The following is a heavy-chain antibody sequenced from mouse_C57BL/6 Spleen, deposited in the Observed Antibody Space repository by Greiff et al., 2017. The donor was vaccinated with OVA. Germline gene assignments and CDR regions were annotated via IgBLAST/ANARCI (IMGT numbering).Heavy chain of an antibody. CDR3: AILAYYGNYVDY. D-gene: IGHD2-10*01. CDR2: IHPSDSDN. V-gene: IGHV1-74*01. CDR1: GYTFTSYW. Sequence: QVQLQQPGAELVKPGASVKVSCKASGYTFTSYWMHWVKQRPGQGLEWIGRIHPSDSDNNYNQKFKGKATLTVDKASSTAYMQLNSLTSEDSAVYYCAILAYYGNYVDYWGQGTTLTVSS. J-gene: IGHJ2*01.